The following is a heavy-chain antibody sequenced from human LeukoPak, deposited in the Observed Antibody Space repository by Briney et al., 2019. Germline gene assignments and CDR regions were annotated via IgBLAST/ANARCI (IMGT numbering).Heavy chain of an antibody. V-gene: IGHV4-34*01. CDR1: GGSFSGYY. CDR2: INHSGST. J-gene: IGHJ4*02. Sequence: SETLSLTCAAYGGSFSGYYWSWIRQPPGKGLEWNGEINHSGSTNYNPSLKSRVTISVDTSKNQFSLKLSSVTAADTAVYYCARKGVIHYYGSGSYVYWGQGTLVTVSS. D-gene: IGHD3-10*01. CDR3: ARKGVIHYYGSGSYVY.